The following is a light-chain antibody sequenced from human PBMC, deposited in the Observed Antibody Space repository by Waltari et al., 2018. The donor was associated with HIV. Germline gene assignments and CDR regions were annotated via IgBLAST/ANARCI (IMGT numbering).Light chain of an antibody. CDR2: KAS. CDR3: RQYQSYSQT. CDR1: QTIRSS. J-gene: IGKJ2*01. V-gene: IGKV1-5*03. Sequence: DIQMTQSPSILSASVGDRVTITCRASQTIRSSLAWYQQKPGKAPNLLIYKASNLKSGVPSRFTGSGSGTDYTLTISSLQPDDSATYYCRQYQSYSQTFGQGTKLEIK.